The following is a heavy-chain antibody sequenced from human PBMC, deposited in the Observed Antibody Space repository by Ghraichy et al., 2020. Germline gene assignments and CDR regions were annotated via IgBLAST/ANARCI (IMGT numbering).Heavy chain of an antibody. CDR1: GFTFSDYY. Sequence: GGSLRLSCAASGFTFSDYYMSWIRQAPGKGLEWVSYISSSGSTIYYADSVKGRFTISRDNAKNSLYLQMNSLRAEDTAVYYCAREFGSSPRYYYYYYGMDVWGQGTTVTVSS. CDR3: AREFGSSPRYYYYYYGMDV. D-gene: IGHD6-13*01. J-gene: IGHJ6*02. V-gene: IGHV3-11*01. CDR2: ISSSGSTI.